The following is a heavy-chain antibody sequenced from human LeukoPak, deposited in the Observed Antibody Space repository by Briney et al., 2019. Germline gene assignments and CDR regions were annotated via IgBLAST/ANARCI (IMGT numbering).Heavy chain of an antibody. CDR3: ARLSGLFDSSGYYYSNWFDP. D-gene: IGHD3-22*01. CDR1: GGSISNHY. CDR2: IYYNGRT. Sequence: SETLSLTCTVSGGSISNHYWRGIRQPPGKGLEWIGYIYYNGRTNYNPSLKSRVTVSVDTRKNQFSMKLSSVTAAAAAVYYCARLSGLFDSSGYYYSNWFDPWGQGTLVTFSS. V-gene: IGHV4-59*11. J-gene: IGHJ5*02.